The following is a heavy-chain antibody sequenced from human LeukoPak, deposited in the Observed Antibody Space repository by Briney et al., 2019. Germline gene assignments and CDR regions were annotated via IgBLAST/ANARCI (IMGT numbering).Heavy chain of an antibody. J-gene: IGHJ4*02. CDR1: GFTFSTYG. Sequence: GGTLRLSCAASGFTFSTYGMSWVRQAAGEGLEWVSGISGSGGSTYYTDSVKGRFTISRDNSKNTLNLQMNSLRAEDTAVYYCAKDGSSSGRPYYFDYWGQGILVTVSS. V-gene: IGHV3-23*01. CDR3: AKDGSSSGRPYYFDY. CDR2: ISGSGGST. D-gene: IGHD6-19*01.